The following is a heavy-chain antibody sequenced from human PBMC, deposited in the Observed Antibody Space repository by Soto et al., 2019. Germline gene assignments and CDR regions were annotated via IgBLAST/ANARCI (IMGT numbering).Heavy chain of an antibody. CDR2: IRSKAYGGTT. CDR3: TRDYDILTGYFTAGRSGP. CDR1: GFTFGDYA. V-gene: IGHV3-49*04. D-gene: IGHD3-9*01. Sequence: SLKISCTASGFTFGDYAMSWVRQAPGKGLEWVGFIRSKAYGGTTEYAASVKGRFTISRDDSKSIAYLQMNSLKTEDTAVYYCTRDYDILTGYFTAGRSGPWGQGTLVTV. J-gene: IGHJ5*02.